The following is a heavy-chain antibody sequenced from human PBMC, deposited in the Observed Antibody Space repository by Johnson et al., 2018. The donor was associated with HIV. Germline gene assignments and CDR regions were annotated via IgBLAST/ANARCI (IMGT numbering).Heavy chain of an antibody. D-gene: IGHD3-16*01. CDR2: IWYDGSNK. CDR1: GFSFSPYA. V-gene: IGHV3-33*08. Sequence: QVQLVESGGGVVQPGRSLRLSCAASGFSFSPYALHWVRQTPGKGLEWVAVIWYDGSNKYYADSVKGRFTISRDNSKNTLYLQMNSLRVEDTAVYYCATCSDQVLLGGDAFDIWGQGTMVTVSS. CDR3: ATCSDQVLLGGDAFDI. J-gene: IGHJ3*02.